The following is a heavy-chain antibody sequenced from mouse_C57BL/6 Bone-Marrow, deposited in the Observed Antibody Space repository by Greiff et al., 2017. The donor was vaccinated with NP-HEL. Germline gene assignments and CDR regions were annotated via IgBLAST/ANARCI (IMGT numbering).Heavy chain of an antibody. Sequence: QVHVKQSGPGLVQPSQSLSITCTVSGFSLTSYGVHWVRQSPGKGLEWLGVIWSGGSTDYNAAFISRLSISKDNSKSQVFFKMNSLQADDTAIYYCAGYGSSFWYFDVWGTGTTVTVSS. CDR3: AGYGSSFWYFDV. CDR2: IWSGGST. V-gene: IGHV2-2*01. J-gene: IGHJ1*03. D-gene: IGHD1-1*01. CDR1: GFSLTSYG.